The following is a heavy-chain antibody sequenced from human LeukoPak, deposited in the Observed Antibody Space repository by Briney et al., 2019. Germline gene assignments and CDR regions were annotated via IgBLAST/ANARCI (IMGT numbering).Heavy chain of an antibody. CDR2: ISSNGGST. V-gene: IGHV3-64*01. D-gene: IGHD3-9*01. J-gene: IGHJ4*02. CDR1: GFTFSSYA. CDR3: ATSYSPTGYADFDY. Sequence: GGSLRLSCAASGFTFSSYAMHWVRQAPGKGLEYVSAISSNGGSTYYANSVKGRFTISRDNSKNTLYLQMGSLRAEDMAVYYCATSYSPTGYADFDYWGQGTLVTVSS.